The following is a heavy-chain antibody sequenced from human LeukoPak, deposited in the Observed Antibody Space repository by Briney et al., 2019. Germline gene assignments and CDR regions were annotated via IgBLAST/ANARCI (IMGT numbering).Heavy chain of an antibody. CDR2: IYSGGST. CDR3: AGDALGGAGYFDY. Sequence: PGGSLRLSCAASGFTVSSNYMSWVRQAPGKGLEWVSVIYSGGSTYYADSVKGRFTISRDNSKNTLYLQMNSLRAEDTAVYYCAGDALGGAGYFDYWGQGTLVTVSS. J-gene: IGHJ4*02. CDR1: GFTVSSNY. V-gene: IGHV3-53*01. D-gene: IGHD1-26*01.